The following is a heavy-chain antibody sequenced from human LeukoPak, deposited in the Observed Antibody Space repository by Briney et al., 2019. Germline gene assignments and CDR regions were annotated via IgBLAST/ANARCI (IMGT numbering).Heavy chain of an antibody. CDR1: GGTFSSYA. Sequence: GASVKVSCKASGGTFSSYAISWVRQAPGQGLEWMGGIIPIFGTANYAQKFQGRVTITADESTSTAYMELSSLRSEDTAVYYCARPMTTVTTWPELDAFDIWGQGTMVTVSS. D-gene: IGHD4-17*01. CDR3: ARPMTTVTTWPELDAFDI. V-gene: IGHV1-69*13. J-gene: IGHJ3*02. CDR2: IIPIFGTA.